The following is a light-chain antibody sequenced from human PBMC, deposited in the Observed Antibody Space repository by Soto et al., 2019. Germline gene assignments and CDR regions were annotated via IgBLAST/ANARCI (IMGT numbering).Light chain of an antibody. J-gene: IGKJ2*01. V-gene: IGKV1-5*03. CDR2: EAS. CDR1: QSISSW. CDR3: QQYNSFPYT. Sequence: GVRVTITCRASQSISSWLAWYQQKPGRAPDLLIYEASSLQSGVPSRFSGSGSGTEFTLTISSLQPDDFATYYCQQYNSFPYTFGQGTKLEIK.